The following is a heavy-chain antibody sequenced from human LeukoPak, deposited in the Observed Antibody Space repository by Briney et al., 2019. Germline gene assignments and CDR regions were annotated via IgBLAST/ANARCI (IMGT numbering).Heavy chain of an antibody. Sequence: PGGSLRLSCAASGFTFSSYAMSWVSQAPGKGPEWVSAISGSGGSTYYADSMKGRFTISRDNSKNTLYLQMNSLRAEDTAVYYCAKFQWELLTFDYWGQGTLVTVSS. CDR1: GFTFSSYA. J-gene: IGHJ4*02. CDR2: ISGSGGST. CDR3: AKFQWELLTFDY. V-gene: IGHV3-23*01. D-gene: IGHD1-26*01.